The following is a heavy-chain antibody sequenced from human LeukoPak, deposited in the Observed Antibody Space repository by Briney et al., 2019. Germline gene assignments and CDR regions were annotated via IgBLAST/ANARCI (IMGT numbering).Heavy chain of an antibody. Sequence: SETLSLTCTVSGGSISSSSYYWGWIRQPPGKGLEWIGRIYYSGSTYYNPSLKSRVTISVDTSKNQFSLKLSSVTAADTAVYYCARGSGYSYGYPLTFDYWGQGTLVTVSS. J-gene: IGHJ4*02. CDR3: ARGSGYSYGYPLTFDY. V-gene: IGHV4-39*07. CDR2: IYYSGST. D-gene: IGHD5-18*01. CDR1: GGSISSSSYY.